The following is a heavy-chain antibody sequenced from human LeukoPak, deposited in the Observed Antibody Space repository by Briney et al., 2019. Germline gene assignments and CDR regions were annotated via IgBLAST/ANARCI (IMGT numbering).Heavy chain of an antibody. D-gene: IGHD3-10*01. CDR2: IRYDGGNK. J-gene: IGHJ4*02. CDR3: AKDRYYTSGSYFGYFDY. CDR1: GFTFTTYG. Sequence: GGSLRLSCAASGFTFTTYGMHWVRQAPGKGLEWVALIRYDGGNKYYADSVKGRFTMSRDNSKNSLYLQMNSLRAEDTAVYYCAKDRYYTSGSYFGYFDYWGQGTLVTVSS. V-gene: IGHV3-30*02.